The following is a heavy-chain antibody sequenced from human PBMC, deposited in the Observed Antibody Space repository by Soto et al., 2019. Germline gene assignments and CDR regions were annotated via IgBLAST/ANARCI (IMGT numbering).Heavy chain of an antibody. CDR2: ISGSGGST. D-gene: IGHD3-22*01. CDR1: GFTFSSYA. V-gene: IGHV3-23*01. J-gene: IGHJ5*02. Sequence: GGSLRLSCAASGFTFSSYAMSWVRQAPGKRLEWVSAISGSGGSTYYADSVKGRLTISRDNSKNTLYLQMNSLRAEDTAVYYCAKDRKYYYDSSGTWGQGTLVTVS. CDR3: AKDRKYYYDSSGT.